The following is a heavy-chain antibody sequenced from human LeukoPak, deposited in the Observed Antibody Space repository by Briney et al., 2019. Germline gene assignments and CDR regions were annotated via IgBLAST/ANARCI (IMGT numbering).Heavy chain of an antibody. J-gene: IGHJ4*02. CDR3: ARASDIVERPFDY. V-gene: IGHV4-39*07. CDR1: VGSISSSSYS. Sequence: TSETLSLTCTVSVGSISSSSYSWGWIRQPPGKGLEWIGSIYYSGSTYYNPSLKSRVTISVDTSKNQFSLKLSSVTAADTAVYYCARASDIVERPFDYWGQGTLVTVSS. CDR2: IYYSGST. D-gene: IGHD2-15*01.